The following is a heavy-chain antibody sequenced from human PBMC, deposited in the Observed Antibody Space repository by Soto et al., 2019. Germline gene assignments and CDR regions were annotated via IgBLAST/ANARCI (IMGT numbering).Heavy chain of an antibody. CDR2: ISYDGSNK. V-gene: IGHV3-30-3*01. J-gene: IGHJ4*02. Sequence: PGGSLRLSCAASGFTFSSYAMHWVRQAPGKGLEWVAVISYDGSNKYYADSVKGRFTISRDNSKNTLYLQMNSLRAEDTAVYYCASETGIAVAGTYWGQGTLVTVSS. D-gene: IGHD6-19*01. CDR3: ASETGIAVAGTY. CDR1: GFTFSSYA.